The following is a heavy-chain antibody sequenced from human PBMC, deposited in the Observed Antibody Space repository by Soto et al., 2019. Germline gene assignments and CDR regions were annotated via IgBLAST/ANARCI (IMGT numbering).Heavy chain of an antibody. CDR3: AKSWDVVGASTGDYFDS. Sequence: EVQLLESGGGLVLPGGSLRLSCAASGFTFNVYAMRWVRQAPGKGLEWVSTIRNDGGTTDYADSVKGRFTISRDNSKNTLSLRMNSLRPDDTAVYYCAKSWDVVGASTGDYFDSWGQGTLVAVSS. J-gene: IGHJ4*02. CDR2: IRNDGGTT. V-gene: IGHV3-23*01. CDR1: GFTFNVYA. D-gene: IGHD1-26*01.